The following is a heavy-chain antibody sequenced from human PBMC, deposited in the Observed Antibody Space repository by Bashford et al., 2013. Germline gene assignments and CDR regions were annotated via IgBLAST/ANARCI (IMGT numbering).Heavy chain of an antibody. D-gene: IGHD3-22*01. CDR2: ITLSNGST. J-gene: IGHJ4*02. V-gene: IGHV1-3*01. CDR3: ARMIPTYYYDSSGYYRLAQLDY. Sequence: WVRQAPGQALEWMGSITLSNGSTHYAQKFQGRVTITRDTSASTAYMELSSLRSEDTAVYYCARMIPTYYYDSSGYYRLAQLDYWGQGTLVTVSS.